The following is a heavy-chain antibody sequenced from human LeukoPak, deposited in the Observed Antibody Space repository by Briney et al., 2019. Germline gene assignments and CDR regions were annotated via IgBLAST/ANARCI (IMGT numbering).Heavy chain of an antibody. CDR2: ISGSGGST. CDR3: AKALRLGELSFSY. V-gene: IGHV3-23*01. J-gene: IGHJ4*02. CDR1: GFTFSSYA. D-gene: IGHD3-16*02. Sequence: GGSLRLSCAASGFTFSSYAMSWVRQAPWKWLEWVSAISGSGGSTYYADSVKGRFTISRDNSKNTLYLQMNSLRAEDTAVYYCAKALRLGELSFSYWGQGTLVTVSS.